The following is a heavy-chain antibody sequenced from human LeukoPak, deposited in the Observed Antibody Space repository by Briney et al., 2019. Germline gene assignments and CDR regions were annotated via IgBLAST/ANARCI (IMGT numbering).Heavy chain of an antibody. V-gene: IGHV3-74*01. CDR2: IHGDGTFT. J-gene: IGHJ4*02. CDR1: GFTFSTYW. CDR3: AKDLVLGSGSYGQ. D-gene: IGHD3-10*01. Sequence: GGSLRLSCAASGFTFSTYWMHWVRQAPGKGLVWVSRIHGDGTFTTSADSVKGRFTVSRDNAQNMVYLQMNSLRVEDTAVYYCAKDLVLGSGSYGQWGQGTLVTVSS.